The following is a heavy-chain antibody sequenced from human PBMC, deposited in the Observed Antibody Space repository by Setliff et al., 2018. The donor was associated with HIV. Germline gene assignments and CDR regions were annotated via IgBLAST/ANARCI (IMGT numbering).Heavy chain of an antibody. J-gene: IGHJ4*02. V-gene: IGHV1-2*02. CDR3: ARRGYFDY. Sequence: RASVKVSCKASGFTFNDYYIHWVRQAPGQGLEWMGWTSPNRDGTNYAQKFQGRVTMTRDTSMRTVYMELRSLTSDDTAVYYCARRGYFDYWGQGTPVTVLL. CDR2: TSPNRDGT. CDR1: GFTFNDYY.